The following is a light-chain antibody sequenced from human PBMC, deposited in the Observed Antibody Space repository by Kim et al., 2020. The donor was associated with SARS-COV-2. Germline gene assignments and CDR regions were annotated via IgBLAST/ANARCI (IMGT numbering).Light chain of an antibody. CDR3: QKSSRVTYT. CDR2: GAV. CDR1: QNIGTY. Sequence: DIQMTQSPSSLSAALGDTVTITCRTSQNIGTYLNWYQQKPGKVPILLIYGAVNLQIRAPARFSGSGSTTDFFLTITNLQSEDFATYFCQKSSRVTYTFGQGIRLDIK. J-gene: IGKJ2*01. V-gene: IGKV1-39*01.